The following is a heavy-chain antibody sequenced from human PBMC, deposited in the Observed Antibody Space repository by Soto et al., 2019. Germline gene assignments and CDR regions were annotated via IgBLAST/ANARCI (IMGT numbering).Heavy chain of an antibody. V-gene: IGHV1-2*04. Sequence: RASVKVSCKASGYTFTGYYMHWVRQAPGQGLEWMGWINPNSGGTNYAQKFQGWVTMTRDTSISTAYMELSRLRSDDTAVYYCARDLDSSRDTYGMDVWGQGTTVTVSS. D-gene: IGHD6-13*01. CDR2: INPNSGGT. CDR1: GYTFTGYY. CDR3: ARDLDSSRDTYGMDV. J-gene: IGHJ6*02.